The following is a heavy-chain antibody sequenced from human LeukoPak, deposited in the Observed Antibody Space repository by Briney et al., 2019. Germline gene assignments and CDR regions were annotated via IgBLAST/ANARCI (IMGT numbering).Heavy chain of an antibody. J-gene: IGHJ4*02. CDR1: GGTFSSYT. Sequence: PEASVNVSCKASGGTFSSYTISWVRQAPGQGLEWMGRIIPILGIANYAQKFQGRVTITADKSTSTAYMELISLRSEDTAVYYCARDPAKYCSSTSCYGHYWGQGTLVTVSS. V-gene: IGHV1-69*04. CDR3: ARDPAKYCSSTSCYGHY. CDR2: IIPILGIA. D-gene: IGHD2-2*01.